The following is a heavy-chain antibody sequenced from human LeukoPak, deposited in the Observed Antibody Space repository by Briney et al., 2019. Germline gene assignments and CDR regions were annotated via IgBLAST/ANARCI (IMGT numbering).Heavy chain of an antibody. CDR3: ARGIVGATRPFDY. CDR1: GGSISSGDYY. CDR2: IYYSGST. V-gene: IGHV4-61*08. D-gene: IGHD1-26*01. J-gene: IGHJ4*02. Sequence: SQTLSLTCTVSGGSISSGDYYWSWIRQPPGKGLEWIGYIYYSGSTNYNPSLKSRVTISVDTSKNQFSLKLSSVTAADTAVYYCARGIVGATRPFDYWGQGTLVTVSS.